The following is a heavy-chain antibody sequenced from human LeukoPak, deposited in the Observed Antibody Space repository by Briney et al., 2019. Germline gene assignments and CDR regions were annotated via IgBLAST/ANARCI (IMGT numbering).Heavy chain of an antibody. CDR3: AKDPHLGGEYYFDY. Sequence: GGSLRLSCAASGFTFSSYGMHWVRQAPGKGLEWVAVISYDGSNKYYADSVKGRFTISSDNSKNTLYLQMNSLRAEDTAVYYCAKDPHLGGEYYFDYWGQGTLVTVSS. V-gene: IGHV3-30*18. CDR1: GFTFSSYG. D-gene: IGHD3-10*01. J-gene: IGHJ4*02. CDR2: ISYDGSNK.